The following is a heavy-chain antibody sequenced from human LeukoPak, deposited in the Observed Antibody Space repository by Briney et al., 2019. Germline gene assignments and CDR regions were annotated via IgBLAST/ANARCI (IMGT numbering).Heavy chain of an antibody. CDR2: IYHSGST. CDR1: GYSISSGYY. V-gene: IGHV4-38-2*01. D-gene: IGHD3-10*01. Sequence: KPSETLSLTCAVSGYSISSGYYWGWIRQPPGKGLEWIGSIYHSGSTYYNPSLKSRVTISVDTSKNQFSLKLSSVTAADTAVYYGARTHGLWFGELLLDYWGQGTLVTVSS. J-gene: IGHJ4*02. CDR3: ARTHGLWFGELLLDY.